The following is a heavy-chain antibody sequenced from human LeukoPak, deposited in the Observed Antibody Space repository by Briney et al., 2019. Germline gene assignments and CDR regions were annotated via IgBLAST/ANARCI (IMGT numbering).Heavy chain of an antibody. CDR3: ARGSTGTNDAFDI. D-gene: IGHD1-1*01. CDR1: GGTFSSYA. Sequence: SVTVSCKASGGTFSSYAISWVRQAPGQGLEWMGGIIPIFGTANYAQKFQGRVTITADESTSTAYMELSSLRSEDTAVYYCARGSTGTNDAFDIWGQGTMVTVSS. CDR2: IIPIFGTA. J-gene: IGHJ3*02. V-gene: IGHV1-69*13.